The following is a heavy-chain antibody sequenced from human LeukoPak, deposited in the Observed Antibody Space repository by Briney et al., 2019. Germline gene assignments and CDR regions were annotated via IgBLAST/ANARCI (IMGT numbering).Heavy chain of an antibody. CDR1: GGTFSSYA. CDR3: AESGFEMAPYFDY. CDR2: IIPILGIA. V-gene: IGHV1-69*04. J-gene: IGHJ4*02. Sequence: ASVKVSCKASGGTFSSYAISWVRQAPGQGLEWMGRIIPILGIANYAQRFQGRVTITADKSTSTAYMELSSLRSEDTAVYYCAESGFEMAPYFDYWGQGTLVTVSS. D-gene: IGHD5-24*01.